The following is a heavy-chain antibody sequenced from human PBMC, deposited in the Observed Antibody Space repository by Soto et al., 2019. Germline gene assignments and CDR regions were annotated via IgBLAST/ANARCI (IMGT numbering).Heavy chain of an antibody. J-gene: IGHJ4*02. V-gene: IGHV4-39*07. CDR2: IYYSGRT. Sequence: SETLSLTCTVSGGSISRSTYYWGWIRQPPGKGLEWIASIYYSGRTHYSPSLESRVTISVDTSKNQFSLKLSSVTAADTAVYYCARGHDYGDPTFFDYWGQGTLVTVSS. CDR3: ARGHDYGDPTFFDY. CDR1: GGSISRSTYY. D-gene: IGHD4-17*01.